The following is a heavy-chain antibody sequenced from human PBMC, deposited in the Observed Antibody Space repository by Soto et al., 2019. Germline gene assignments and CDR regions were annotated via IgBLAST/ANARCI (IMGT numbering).Heavy chain of an antibody. V-gene: IGHV3-7*02. CDR1: GFTFSSYW. Sequence: EVQLVESGGGLVQPGGSLRLSCEASGFTFSSYWMNWVRQAPGKGLEWVANIKQDGTEKYYVDSVKDRFTISRDNAKSSLHLQLNSLRADGTAVYYCAGGTGWFIVDWGQGSLVTVSS. CDR3: AGGTGWFIVD. CDR2: IKQDGTEK. D-gene: IGHD6-19*01. J-gene: IGHJ4*02.